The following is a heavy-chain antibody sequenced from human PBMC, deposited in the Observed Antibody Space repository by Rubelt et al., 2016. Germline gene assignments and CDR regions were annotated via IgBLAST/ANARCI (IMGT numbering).Heavy chain of an antibody. Sequence: EVQLVESGGGLVQPGGSLRLSCAASQFTFSPSWMSWVRQAPGKGLEWVANIKQDGSEKHYVDSVKGRFTISRDNAKNSLYLQMNSLRAEDTAVYYCASRISSGWYGDDYWGQGTPVTVSS. J-gene: IGHJ4*02. CDR1: QFTFSPSW. V-gene: IGHV3-7*01. CDR3: ASRISSGWYGDDY. D-gene: IGHD6-19*01. CDR2: IKQDGSEK.